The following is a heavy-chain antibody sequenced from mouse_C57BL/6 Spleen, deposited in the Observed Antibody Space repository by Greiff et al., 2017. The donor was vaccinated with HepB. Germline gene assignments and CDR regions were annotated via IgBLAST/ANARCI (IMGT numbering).Heavy chain of an antibody. CDR1: GYTFTSYW. CDR2: IYPGNSDT. V-gene: IGHV1-5*01. J-gene: IGHJ4*01. Sequence: VQLQQSGTVLARPGASVKMSCKTSGYTFTSYWMHWVKQRPGQGLEWIGAIYPGNSDTSYNQKFKGKAKLTAVTSASTAYMELSSLTNEDSAVYYCTSPLGVRLYAMDYWGQGTSVTVSS. D-gene: IGHD4-1*01. CDR3: TSPLGVRLYAMDY.